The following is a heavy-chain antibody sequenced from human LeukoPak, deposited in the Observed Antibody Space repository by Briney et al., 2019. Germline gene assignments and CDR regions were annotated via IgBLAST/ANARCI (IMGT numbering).Heavy chain of an antibody. Sequence: GGSLRLSCAASGFTFSSYAMSWVRQAPGKGLEWVAGISGGGDSTYYADSLKGRLTISRDNSKNSLYLQMSGLRAEDTAVYYCAKDLIWGQGTMVTVSS. J-gene: IGHJ3*02. CDR3: AKDLI. CDR2: ISGGGDST. V-gene: IGHV3-23*01. CDR1: GFTFSSYA.